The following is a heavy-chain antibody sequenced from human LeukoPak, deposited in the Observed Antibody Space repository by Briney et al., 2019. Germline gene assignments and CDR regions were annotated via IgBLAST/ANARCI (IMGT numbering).Heavy chain of an antibody. CDR2: ISGSGGST. Sequence: GASLRLSCAASGFTFSSYAMSWVRQAPGKGLEWVSAISGSGGSTYYADSEKGRFTISRDNSKNTLYLQMNSLRAEDTAVYYCAKDHYYDSSGYYYFDYWGQGTLVTVSS. CDR3: AKDHYYDSSGYYYFDY. V-gene: IGHV3-23*01. D-gene: IGHD3-22*01. J-gene: IGHJ4*02. CDR1: GFTFSSYA.